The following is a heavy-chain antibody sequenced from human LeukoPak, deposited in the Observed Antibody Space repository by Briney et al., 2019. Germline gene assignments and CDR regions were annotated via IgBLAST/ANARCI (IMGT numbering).Heavy chain of an antibody. V-gene: IGHV4-59*08. CDR1: GGSISSYY. J-gene: IGHJ5*02. D-gene: IGHD3-10*01. CDR2: IYYSGST. Sequence: SETLSLTCTVSGGSISSYYWSWTRQPPGKGLEWIGYIYYSGSTNYNPSLKSRVTISVDTSKNQFSLKLSSVTAADTAVYYCARHVVLLWFGELLSNWFDPWGQGTLVTVSS. CDR3: ARHVVLLWFGELLSNWFDP.